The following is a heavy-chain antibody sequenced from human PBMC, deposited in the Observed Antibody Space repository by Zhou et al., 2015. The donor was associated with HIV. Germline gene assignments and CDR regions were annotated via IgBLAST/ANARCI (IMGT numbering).Heavy chain of an antibody. CDR1: GGDTFSSYA. CDR3: ARDRGGARPDWRYFDL. Sequence: QVQLVQSGAEVKKPGSSVKVSCDVSGGDTFSSYAITWVRQAPGQGLEWMGGIVPIFTAPNYAQKFQGRVTLTADESTSTVYMELSSLRSEDTAVYYCARDRGGARPDWRYFDLWGRGTLVSVSS. D-gene: IGHD6-6*01. V-gene: IGHV1-69*01. CDR2: IVPIFTAP. J-gene: IGHJ2*01.